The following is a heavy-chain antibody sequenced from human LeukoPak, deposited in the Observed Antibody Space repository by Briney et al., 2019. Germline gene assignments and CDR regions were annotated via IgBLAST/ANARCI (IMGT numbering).Heavy chain of an antibody. Sequence: GASVKVSCKASGGTFSTYTISWVRQAPGQGLEWMGRIIPVLGIANYAQKFQGRVAITADKSTSTAYMELSSLRSEDTAVYYCASPIQPLLRQTYWGQGTLVTVSS. CDR3: ASPIQPLLRQTY. CDR1: GGTFSTYT. D-gene: IGHD2-15*01. J-gene: IGHJ4*02. V-gene: IGHV1-69*02. CDR2: IIPVLGIA.